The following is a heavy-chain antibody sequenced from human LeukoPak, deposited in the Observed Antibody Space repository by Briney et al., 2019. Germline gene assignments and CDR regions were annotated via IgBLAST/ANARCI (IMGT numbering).Heavy chain of an antibody. CDR2: INRLSEGT. J-gene: IGHJ1*01. Sequence: VGSVKVSCEASGYTFTDYFIHWVRQAPGQGLEWMACINRLSEGTNYAQNFQGRVTMTRDTSIRTALMEISRQTSDDKAVYYCARMHTGSSPQCFQHWGQGNLVTVSS. D-gene: IGHD1-26*01. V-gene: IGHV1-2*02. CDR3: ARMHTGSSPQCFQH. CDR1: GYTFTDYF.